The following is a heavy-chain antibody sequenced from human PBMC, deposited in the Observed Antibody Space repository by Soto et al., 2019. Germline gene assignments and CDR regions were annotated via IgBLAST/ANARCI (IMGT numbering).Heavy chain of an antibody. CDR1: GGSISGYF. V-gene: IGHV4-59*08. CDR3: ARRPDFFDY. Sequence: SETLSLTXTVSGGSISGYFWSWIRQPPGKGLEWIGYVYYSGSTKYSPSLKSRVTISVDTSKNQFSLKLNSVTAADTAVYYCARRPDFFDYWGQGTLVTVSS. CDR2: VYYSGST. J-gene: IGHJ4*02.